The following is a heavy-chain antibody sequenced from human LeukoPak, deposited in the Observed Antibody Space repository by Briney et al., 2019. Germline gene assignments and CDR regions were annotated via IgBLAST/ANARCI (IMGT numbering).Heavy chain of an antibody. CDR1: GFTFGSYA. CDR3: GKTTTGYSSGQKPAWPVDY. Sequence: PGGSLRLSCEASGFTFGSYAMYWVRQAPGKGLEWVAGIFGSGGSAHYADSAKGRFTISRDNSKNTEYLQINSLRVEDTAVYYCGKTTTGYSSGQKPAWPVDYWGQGTLVTVSS. CDR2: IFGSGGSA. D-gene: IGHD6-19*01. V-gene: IGHV3-23*01. J-gene: IGHJ4*02.